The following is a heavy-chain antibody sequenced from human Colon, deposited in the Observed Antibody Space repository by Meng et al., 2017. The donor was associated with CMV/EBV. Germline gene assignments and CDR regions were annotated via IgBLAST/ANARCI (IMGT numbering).Heavy chain of an antibody. CDR2: VSHSGTT. Sequence: QLQGGGTGHFKPSDIRALSIAVCGDSFSVYWNWLRQSPEKGLDWIGEVSHSGTTYYNPALQNRLTLSADPYMTSFSLRLSSVTAADAAVYYCARGWVSDRSSLHFDIWGQGTLVTVSS. V-gene: IGHV4-34*01. CDR1: GDSFSVY. CDR3: ARGWVSDRSSLHFDI. J-gene: IGHJ4*02. D-gene: IGHD6-6*01.